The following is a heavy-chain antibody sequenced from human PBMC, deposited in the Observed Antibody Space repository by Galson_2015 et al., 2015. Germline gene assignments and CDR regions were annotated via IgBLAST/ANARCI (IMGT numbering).Heavy chain of an antibody. CDR3: ARDRGYYFDY. CDR2: ISYDGSNK. D-gene: IGHD5-24*01. Sequence: LRLSCAASGFTFSSYAMHWVRQAPGKGLEWVAVISYDGSNKYYADSVKGRFTISRDNSKNTLYLQMNSLRAEDTAVYYCARDRGYYFDYWGQGTLVTVSS. CDR1: GFTFSSYA. V-gene: IGHV3-30-3*01. J-gene: IGHJ4*02.